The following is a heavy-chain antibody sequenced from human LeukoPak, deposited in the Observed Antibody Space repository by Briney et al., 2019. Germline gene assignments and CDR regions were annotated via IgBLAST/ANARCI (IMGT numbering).Heavy chain of an antibody. Sequence: ASVKVSCKVSGYTLTDYYMHWVQQAPGKGLEWMGLVDPEDGETIYAEKFQGRVTITADTSTDTAYMELSSLRSEDTAVYYCALSRYSSSDPFDYWGQGTLVTVSS. J-gene: IGHJ4*02. CDR1: GYTLTDYY. D-gene: IGHD6-13*01. V-gene: IGHV1-69-2*01. CDR2: VDPEDGET. CDR3: ALSRYSSSDPFDY.